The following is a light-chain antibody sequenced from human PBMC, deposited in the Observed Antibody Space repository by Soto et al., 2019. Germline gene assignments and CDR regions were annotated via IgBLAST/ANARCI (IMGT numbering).Light chain of an antibody. J-gene: IGLJ1*01. CDR2: GNS. Sequence: QSVLTQPPSVSGAPGQRVTISCTGSSSNIGAGYDVHWYQQLPGTAPKLLIYGNSNRPSGVPDRFSGSKSGPSASLAITGLQADDETDYTCQSYDSSLTLRVFVTGTKLTLL. CDR1: SSNIGAGYD. CDR3: QSYDSSLTLRV. V-gene: IGLV1-40*01.